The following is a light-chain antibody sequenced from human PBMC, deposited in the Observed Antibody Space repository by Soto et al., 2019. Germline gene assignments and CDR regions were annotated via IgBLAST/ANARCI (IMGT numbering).Light chain of an antibody. CDR2: RNN. CDR3: AAWDDSLSGYVV. CDR1: SSNIGSNY. Sequence: QSVLTQPPSASGTPRQRVTISCSGSSSNIGSNYVYWYQQLPGTAPKPLIYRNNQRPSGVTDRFSGSKSGTSASLVISGLRSEDEADYYCAAWDDSLSGYVVFGGGTKLTVL. V-gene: IGLV1-47*01. J-gene: IGLJ2*01.